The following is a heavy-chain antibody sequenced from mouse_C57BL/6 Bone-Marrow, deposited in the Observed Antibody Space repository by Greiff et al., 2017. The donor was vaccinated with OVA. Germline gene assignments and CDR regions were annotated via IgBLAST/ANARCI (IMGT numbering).Heavy chain of an antibody. CDR2: IDPETGGT. CDR1: GYTFTDYE. J-gene: IGHJ2*01. CDR3: ARCYDYDGGY. Sequence: QVQLQQSGAELVRPGASVTLSCKASGYTFTDYEMHWVKQTPVHGLEWIGAIDPETGGTAYNQKFKGKAILTADKSSSTAYMELRSLTSEDSAVYYCARCYDYDGGYWGQGTTLTVSS. V-gene: IGHV1-15*01. D-gene: IGHD2-4*01.